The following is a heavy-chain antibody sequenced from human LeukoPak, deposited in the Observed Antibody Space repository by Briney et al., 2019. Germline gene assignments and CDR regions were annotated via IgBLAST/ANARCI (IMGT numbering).Heavy chain of an antibody. V-gene: IGHV3-23*01. CDR3: AKSNGYGLVDI. D-gene: IGHD3-10*01. J-gene: IGHJ3*02. CDR1: GFTFSSNA. Sequence: GGSLRLSCEASGFTFSSNAMSWVRQAPGKGLEWVSGIGGDVRTHYADSVKGRFTISRDNSKNTLNLQMNSLRAEDTAVYYCAKSNGYGLVDIWGQGTMVTVSS. CDR2: IGGDVRT.